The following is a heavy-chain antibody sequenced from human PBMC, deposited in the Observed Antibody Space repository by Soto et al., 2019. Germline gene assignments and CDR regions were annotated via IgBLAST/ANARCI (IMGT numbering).Heavy chain of an antibody. V-gene: IGHV3-48*03. CDR2: ISSSGSTI. J-gene: IGHJ4*02. D-gene: IGHD3-10*01. Sequence: GGSLRLSCAASGFTFSSYEMNWVRQAPGKGLEWVSYISSSGSTIYYADSVKGRFTISRDNAKNSLYLQMNSLRAEDTAVYYCARDAPVAGSYYKLNYWGQGTLVTVSS. CDR3: ARDAPVAGSYYKLNY. CDR1: GFTFSSYE.